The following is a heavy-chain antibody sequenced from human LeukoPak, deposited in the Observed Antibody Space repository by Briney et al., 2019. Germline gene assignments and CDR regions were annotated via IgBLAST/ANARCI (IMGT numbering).Heavy chain of an antibody. CDR2: ISWNSGSI. V-gene: IGHV3-9*01. CDR3: AKSLYSSGWSVFDY. Sequence: GGSLRLSCAASGFTFSSYGMHWVRQAPGKGLEWVSGISWNSGSIGYADSVKGRFTISRDNAKNTLYLQMNSLRAEDTAVYYCAKSLYSSGWSVFDYWGQGTLVTVSS. CDR1: GFTFSSYG. D-gene: IGHD6-19*01. J-gene: IGHJ4*02.